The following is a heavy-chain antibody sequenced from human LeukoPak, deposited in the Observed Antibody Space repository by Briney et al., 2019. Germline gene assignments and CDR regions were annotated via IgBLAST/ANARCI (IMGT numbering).Heavy chain of an antibody. D-gene: IGHD3-10*01. J-gene: IGHJ5*02. Sequence: GGSLRLSCAPSGFTFSDYYMSWIRQAPGKGLEWVSYISSSGSTIYYADSVKGRFTISRDNAKNSLYLQMNSLRAEDTAVYYCARGQRRELWFGEFNWFDPWGQGTLVTVSS. CDR2: ISSSGSTI. CDR3: ARGQRRELWFGEFNWFDP. V-gene: IGHV3-11*01. CDR1: GFTFSDYY.